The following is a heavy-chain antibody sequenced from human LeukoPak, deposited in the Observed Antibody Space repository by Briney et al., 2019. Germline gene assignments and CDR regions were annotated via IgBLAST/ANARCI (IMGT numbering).Heavy chain of an antibody. Sequence: GASVKVSCKASGYTFTGYFMHWVRQAPGQGLEWMGRINPNSGGTDYAQKFQGRVTMTRDTSINTAYMELSRLRSDDTAVYYCAREFNNTWPFDYWGQGTLVTVSS. CDR3: AREFNNTWPFDY. J-gene: IGHJ4*02. V-gene: IGHV1-2*06. CDR2: INPNSGGT. D-gene: IGHD1/OR15-1a*01. CDR1: GYTFTGYF.